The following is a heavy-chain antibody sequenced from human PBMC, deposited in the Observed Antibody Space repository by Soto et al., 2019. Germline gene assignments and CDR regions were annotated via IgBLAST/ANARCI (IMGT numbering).Heavy chain of an antibody. Sequence: QVQLVQSGAEVKKPGSSVKVSCKGSGGTFNRYTITWVRQAPGQGLEWMGRIIPMFGITSYAQNFQGRVTITADKCTSTTYIELSSLRSEETVVYYCASDSGLSDVVQAALSAMDVWGQGTTVTVSS. V-gene: IGHV1-69*02. J-gene: IGHJ6*02. CDR1: GGTFNRYT. D-gene: IGHD2-2*01. CDR3: ASDSGLSDVVQAALSAMDV. CDR2: IIPMFGIT.